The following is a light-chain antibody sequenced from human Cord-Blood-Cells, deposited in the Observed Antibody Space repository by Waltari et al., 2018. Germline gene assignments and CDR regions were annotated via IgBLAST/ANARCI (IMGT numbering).Light chain of an antibody. CDR1: QGISSA. CDR2: DAS. J-gene: IGKJ4*01. V-gene: IGKV1D-13*01. CDR3: QQFNNYPLT. Sequence: AIQLTQSPPSLSASVGDRVTITCRASQGISSALAWYQQKPGKAPKLLIYDASSLESGIPSRCGGSGSETDFSLTISSLQPEDFATYDCQQFNNYPLTFGGGTKVEIK.